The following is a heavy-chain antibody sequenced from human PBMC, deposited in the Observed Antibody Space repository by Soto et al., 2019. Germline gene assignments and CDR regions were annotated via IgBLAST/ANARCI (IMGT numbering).Heavy chain of an antibody. J-gene: IGHJ5*02. CDR3: ARRTGTPFEVWFDP. V-gene: IGHV4-59*01. CDR2: IYYSGST. Sequence: PTETLSLTCTVSGGSISSYYWSWIRQPPGKGLEWIGYIYYSGSTNYNPSLKSRVTISVDTSKNQFSLKLSSVTAADTAVYYCARRTGTPFEVWFDPWGQGTLVTV. D-gene: IGHD1-7*01. CDR1: GGSISSYY.